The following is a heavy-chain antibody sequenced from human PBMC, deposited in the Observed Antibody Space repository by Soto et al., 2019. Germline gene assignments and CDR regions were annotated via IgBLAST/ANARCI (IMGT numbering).Heavy chain of an antibody. D-gene: IGHD6-19*01. Sequence: EVQLMESGGGLVQPGGSLRLSCAASGFTFSSYWMHWVRQAPGKGLVWVSRINSDGSSTTYADSVKGRFTISRDNAKNTLYLQMNSLRAEDTAVYFCVRGEGGWETYWGQGTLVTVSS. CDR2: INSDGSST. CDR3: VRGEGGWETY. CDR1: GFTFSSYW. J-gene: IGHJ4*02. V-gene: IGHV3-74*01.